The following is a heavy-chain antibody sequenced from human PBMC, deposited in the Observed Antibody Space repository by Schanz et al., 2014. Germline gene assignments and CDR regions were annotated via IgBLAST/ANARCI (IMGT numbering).Heavy chain of an antibody. CDR1: GGSFSGYY. J-gene: IGHJ6*02. CDR2: INHSGST. V-gene: IGHV4-34*01. Sequence: QVQLQQWGAGLLKPSETLSLTCAVYGGSFSGYYWSWIRQPPGKGLEWIGEINHSGSTNYNPSLKSGVXXXXDSSKNQFSLKXXXXTAADTAVYYCARGYGMDVWGQGTTVTVSS. CDR3: ARGYGMDV.